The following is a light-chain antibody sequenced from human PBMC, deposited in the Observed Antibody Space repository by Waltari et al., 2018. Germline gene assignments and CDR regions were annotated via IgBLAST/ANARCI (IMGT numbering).Light chain of an antibody. CDR2: DAS. Sequence: DIQMTQSPSTLSASVGHRVTITCRASQNIDSWLAWYQQKQGEAPKLLIYDASSLASGVPSRFSGSGSGTEFTLTISGLQPDDFATYYCQQYDTYWAFGQGTKVDIK. CDR3: QQYDTYWA. V-gene: IGKV1-5*01. CDR1: QNIDSW. J-gene: IGKJ1*01.